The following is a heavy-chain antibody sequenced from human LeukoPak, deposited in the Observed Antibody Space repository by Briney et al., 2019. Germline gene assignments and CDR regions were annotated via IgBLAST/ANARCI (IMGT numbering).Heavy chain of an antibody. Sequence: SETLSLTCTVSGGSISSYYWSWIRQSPGKGLEWIGYIYYSGTTNYNPSLKSRVTISLDTSKNQFSLRLSSVTAADTAVYYCAKDQSWPGAWDYWGQGTLVTVSS. CDR1: GGSISSYY. CDR2: IYYSGTT. CDR3: AKDQSWPGAWDY. V-gene: IGHV4-59*01. D-gene: IGHD3-10*01. J-gene: IGHJ4*02.